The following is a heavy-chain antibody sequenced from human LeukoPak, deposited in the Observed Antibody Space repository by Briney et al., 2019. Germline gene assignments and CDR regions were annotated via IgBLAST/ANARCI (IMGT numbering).Heavy chain of an antibody. CDR1: GYSISNGYH. D-gene: IGHD2-15*01. J-gene: IGHJ4*02. CDR2: ISHSGNT. Sequence: SSETLSLTCGVSGYSISNGYHWGWIRQPPGKGLEWIGSISHSGNTDYNPSLASRVTISVDTSKNQLSLRLSSVTAADTAVYFCATTVGDFCGGGICYSGVEYWGQGTLVTVSS. V-gene: IGHV4-38-2*01. CDR3: ATTVGDFCGGGICYSGVEY.